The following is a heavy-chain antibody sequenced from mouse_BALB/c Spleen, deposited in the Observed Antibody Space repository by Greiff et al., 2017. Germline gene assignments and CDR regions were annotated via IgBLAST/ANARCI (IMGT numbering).Heavy chain of an antibody. CDR2: IWGDGST. V-gene: IGHV2-6-7*01. D-gene: IGHD1-1*01. CDR1: GFSLTGYG. CDR3: ASSPYYYGSSYDYAMDY. Sequence: VKLMESGPGLVAPSQSLSITCTVSGFSLTGYGVNWVRQPPGKGLEWLGMIWGDGSTDYNSALKSRLSISKDNSKSQVFLKMNSLQTDDTARYYCASSPYYYGSSYDYAMDYWGQGTSVTVSS. J-gene: IGHJ4*01.